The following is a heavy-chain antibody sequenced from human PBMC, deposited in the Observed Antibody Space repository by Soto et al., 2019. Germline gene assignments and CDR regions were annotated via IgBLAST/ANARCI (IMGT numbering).Heavy chain of an antibody. J-gene: IGHJ4*02. CDR3: ARVDIQLSYYFDY. CDR1: GGSISIGDYY. Sequence: SETLSLTCTVSGGSISIGDYYWSWIRQPPGKGLEWIGYIYYSGSTYYNPSLKSRVTISVDTSKDQFSLKLSSVTAADTAVYYCARVDIQLSYYFDYWGQGTLVTVSS. CDR2: IYYSGST. D-gene: IGHD5-18*01. V-gene: IGHV4-30-4*01.